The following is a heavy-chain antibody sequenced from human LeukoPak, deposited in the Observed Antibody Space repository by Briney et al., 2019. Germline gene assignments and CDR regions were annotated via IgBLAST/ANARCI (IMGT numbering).Heavy chain of an antibody. V-gene: IGHV3-7*01. CDR1: GFTFSSYW. D-gene: IGHD3-16*01. CDR2: IKQDGSEK. J-gene: IGHJ5*02. Sequence: GGSLRLSCAASGFTFSSYWMSWVRQAPGKGLEWVANIKQDGSEKYYVDSVKGRFTISRDNAKNSLYLQMNSLRAEDTAVYYCARGFPRGESYGFDPWGQGTLVTVSS. CDR3: ARGFPRGESYGFDP.